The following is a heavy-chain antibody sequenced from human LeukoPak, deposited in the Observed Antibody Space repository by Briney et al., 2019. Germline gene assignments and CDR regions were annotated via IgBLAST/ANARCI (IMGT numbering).Heavy chain of an antibody. CDR2: IIPIFGIA. D-gene: IGHD4-17*01. CDR3: ARDLSTVTTPKNWFDP. Sequence: GASVKVSCKASGGTFSSYAISWVRQAPGQGLEWMGRIIPIFGIANYAQKFQGRVTITADKSTSTAYMALSSLRSEDTAVYYWARDLSTVTTPKNWFDPWGQGTLVTVSS. V-gene: IGHV1-69*04. J-gene: IGHJ5*02. CDR1: GGTFSSYA.